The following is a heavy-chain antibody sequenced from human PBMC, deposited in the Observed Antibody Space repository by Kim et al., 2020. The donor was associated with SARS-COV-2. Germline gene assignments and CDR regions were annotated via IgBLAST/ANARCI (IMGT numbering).Heavy chain of an antibody. CDR3: ARAWGLDY. Sequence: SETLSLTCAVYGGSFSGYYWSWIRQPPGKGLEWIGEINHSGSTNYNPSLKSRVTISVDTSKNQFSLKLSSVTAADTAVYYCARAWGLDYWGQGTLVTVSS. V-gene: IGHV4-34*01. CDR1: GGSFSGYY. CDR2: INHSGST. J-gene: IGHJ4*02. D-gene: IGHD7-27*01.